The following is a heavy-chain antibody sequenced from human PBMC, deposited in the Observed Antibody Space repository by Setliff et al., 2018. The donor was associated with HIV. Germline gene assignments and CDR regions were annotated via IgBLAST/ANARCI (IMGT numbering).Heavy chain of an antibody. CDR3: ARVRLYSSALDY. V-gene: IGHV3-66*02. CDR2: IYSDGST. D-gene: IGHD3-22*01. J-gene: IGHJ4*02. Sequence: VGSLRLSCAASGFTVSSHYMSWVRQAPGKGLEWVSTIYSDGSTYHADSVKGRFTLSRDTSKNTLSLQMNSLRPEDTAVFYCARVRLYSSALDYWGQGTLVTVSS. CDR1: GFTVSSHY.